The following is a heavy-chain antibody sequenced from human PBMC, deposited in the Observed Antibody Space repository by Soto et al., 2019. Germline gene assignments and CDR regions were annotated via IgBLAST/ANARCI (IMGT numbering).Heavy chain of an antibody. D-gene: IGHD2-2*01. Sequence: GASVKVSCKASGYTFTSYGISWVRQAPGQGLEWMGWISAYNGNTNYAQKLQGRVTMTTDTSTSTAYMELRSLRSDDTAVYYCARDSTDIVLVPAASLDFDYWAQGTLVTVSS. CDR3: ARDSTDIVLVPAASLDFDY. V-gene: IGHV1-18*01. J-gene: IGHJ4*02. CDR1: GYTFTSYG. CDR2: ISAYNGNT.